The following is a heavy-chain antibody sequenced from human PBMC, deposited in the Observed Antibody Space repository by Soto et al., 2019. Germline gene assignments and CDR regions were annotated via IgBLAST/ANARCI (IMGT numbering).Heavy chain of an antibody. D-gene: IGHD3-9*01. V-gene: IGHV3-30-3*01. CDR2: ISYDGSNK. J-gene: IGHJ4*02. CDR3: ARAAGYKGDFEY. Sequence: QVQLVESGGGVVQPGRSLRLSCAASGFTFSSYAMHWVRQAPGKGLEWVAVISYDGSNKNYADSVKGRFTISRDNSKNTLYLQKNSLRAEDTAVYYCARAAGYKGDFEYWGQGTLVTVSS. CDR1: GFTFSSYA.